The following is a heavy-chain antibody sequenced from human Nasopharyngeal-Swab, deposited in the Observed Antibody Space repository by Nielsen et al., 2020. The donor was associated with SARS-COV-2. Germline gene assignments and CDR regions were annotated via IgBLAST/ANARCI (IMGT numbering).Heavy chain of an antibody. V-gene: IGHV3-33*06. J-gene: IGHJ3*02. D-gene: IGHD3-10*01. Sequence: GESLKISCAASGFTFSSYGMHWVRQAPGKGLEWVAVIWYDGSNKYYADSVKGRFTISRDNSKNTLYLQMNSLRAEDTAVYYCAKHTAGWFGGDAFDIWGQGTVVTVSS. CDR1: GFTFSSYG. CDR3: AKHTAGWFGGDAFDI. CDR2: IWYDGSNK.